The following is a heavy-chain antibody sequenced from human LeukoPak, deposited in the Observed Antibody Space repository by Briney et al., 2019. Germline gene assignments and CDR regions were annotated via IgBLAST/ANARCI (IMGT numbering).Heavy chain of an antibody. CDR1: GYTFTDYF. CDR2: INPNSGAT. Sequence: GASVKVSCKASGYTFTDYFIHWIRQAPGQGLEWMGWINPNSGATSCAQKFQGRVTMTRDTSINTGNMELTGLRFDDTAVYYCARELSAVGRWGAFDMWGQGTMVTVSS. D-gene: IGHD6-13*01. J-gene: IGHJ3*02. CDR3: ARELSAVGRWGAFDM. V-gene: IGHV1-2*02.